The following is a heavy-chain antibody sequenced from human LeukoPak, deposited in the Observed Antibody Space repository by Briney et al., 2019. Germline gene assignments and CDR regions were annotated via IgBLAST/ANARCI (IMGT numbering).Heavy chain of an antibody. Sequence: SGGSLRLSCAASGFTFSNYAMSWVRQAPGKGPEWVSGISGSSGGTNYADPVKGRFTISRDNSRNTLYLQMNSLRAEDTAVYYCAKDGGATVFYYFDYWGQGTLVTVSS. V-gene: IGHV3-23*01. CDR1: GFTFSNYA. CDR3: AKDGGATVFYYFDY. CDR2: ISGSSGGT. J-gene: IGHJ4*02. D-gene: IGHD1-1*01.